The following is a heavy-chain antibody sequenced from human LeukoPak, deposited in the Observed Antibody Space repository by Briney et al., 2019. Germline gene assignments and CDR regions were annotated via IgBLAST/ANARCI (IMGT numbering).Heavy chain of an antibody. Sequence: SETLSLTCTVSGGSISSYYWSWVRQPPGKGLEWIGYIYYSGSTNYNPSLKSRVTISVDTSKNQFSLKLSSVTAADTAVYYCARESYYDILTAFDYWGQGTLVTVSS. CDR1: GGSISSYY. V-gene: IGHV4-59*01. CDR3: ARESYYDILTAFDY. CDR2: IYYSGST. D-gene: IGHD3-9*01. J-gene: IGHJ4*02.